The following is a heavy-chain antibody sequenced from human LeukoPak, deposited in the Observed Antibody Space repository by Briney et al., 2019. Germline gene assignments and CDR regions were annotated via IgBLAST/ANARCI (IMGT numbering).Heavy chain of an antibody. V-gene: IGHV3-48*01. D-gene: IGHD3-10*01. CDR3: ARAPSGGRSYYYGSGSYYNGDY. CDR2: ISSSSSTI. J-gene: IGHJ4*02. Sequence: PGGSLRLSCAASGFTLSSYRMNWVRQAPGKGLEWVSYISSSSSTIYYADSVKGRFTISRDNAKNSLYLQMNSLRAEDTAVYYCARAPSGGRSYYYGSGSYYNGDYWGQGTLVTVSS. CDR1: GFTLSSYR.